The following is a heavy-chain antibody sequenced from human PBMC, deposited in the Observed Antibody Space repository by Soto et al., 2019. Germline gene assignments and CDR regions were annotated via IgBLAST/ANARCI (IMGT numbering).Heavy chain of an antibody. D-gene: IGHD2-8*01. CDR1: GFTFSGSA. Sequence: EVQLVESGGGLVQPGGSLKLSCAASGFTFSGSAMHWVRQASGKGLEWVGRIRSKANSYATEYAASVKGRLTISRDESKNTAYLQMNSLKPEDTAVYYWTTDGVCFGPSGMDVWGQATTVTVSS. V-gene: IGHV3-73*01. J-gene: IGHJ6*02. CDR2: IRSKANSYAT. CDR3: TTDGVCFGPSGMDV.